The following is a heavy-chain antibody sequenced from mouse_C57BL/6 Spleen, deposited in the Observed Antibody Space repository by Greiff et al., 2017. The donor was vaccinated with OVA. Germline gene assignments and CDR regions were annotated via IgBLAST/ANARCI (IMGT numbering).Heavy chain of an antibody. CDR1: GYSITSGYY. CDR2: ISYDGSN. V-gene: IGHV3-6*01. CDR3: ARWIYYDYDGWFAY. J-gene: IGHJ3*01. D-gene: IGHD2-4*01. Sequence: EVKLQESGPGLVKPSQSLSLTCSVTGYSITSGYYWNWIRQFPGNKLEWMGYISYDGSNNYNPSLKNRITITRDTSKNQFFLKLNSVTTEDTATYYCARWIYYDYDGWFAYWGQGTLVTVSA.